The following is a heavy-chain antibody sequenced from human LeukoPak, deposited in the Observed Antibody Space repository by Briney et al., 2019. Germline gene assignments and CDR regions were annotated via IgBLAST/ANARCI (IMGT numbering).Heavy chain of an antibody. Sequence: GGSLRLSCAASGFTFSSYAMSWVRQAPGKGLEWVSAISGSGGSTYYADSVKGRFTISRDNSKNTLYLQMNSLRAEDTAVYYCAKDHSGYSSSWYFDYWGQGTLVTVSS. CDR2: ISGSGGST. J-gene: IGHJ4*02. CDR3: AKDHSGYSSSWYFDY. D-gene: IGHD6-13*01. CDR1: GFTFSSYA. V-gene: IGHV3-23*01.